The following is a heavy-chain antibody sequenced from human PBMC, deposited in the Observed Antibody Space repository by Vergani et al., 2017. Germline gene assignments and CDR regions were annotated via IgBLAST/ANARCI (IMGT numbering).Heavy chain of an antibody. CDR3: VRDLYSRGPFDV. D-gene: IGHD3-22*01. J-gene: IGHJ4*01. V-gene: IGHV4-61*02. CDR2: VFHLGTV. CDR1: GVSMQSGSFY. Sequence: QVQLHESGPGLVKPSETLSLICSVSGVSMQSGSFYWTWIRQTAERRLEWIASVFHLGTVYYNPSLRSRVRISIDAYNVLSLRLQSVTAADTAVYFCVRDLYSRGPFDVWGQGSLVTVSS.